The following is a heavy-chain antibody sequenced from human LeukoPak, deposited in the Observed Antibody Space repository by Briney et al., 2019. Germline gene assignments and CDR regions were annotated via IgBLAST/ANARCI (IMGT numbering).Heavy chain of an antibody. CDR1: GCSFTSYW. CDR2: IYPGDSDT. D-gene: IGHD3-22*01. Sequence: GESLKISCKGSGCSFTSYWIGWVRQMPGKGLEWMGIIYPGDSDTRYSPSFQGQVTISADKSISTAYLQWSSLKASDTAMYYCARVGANYYDSSGYYPFDIWGQGTMVTVSS. CDR3: ARVGANYYDSSGYYPFDI. J-gene: IGHJ3*02. V-gene: IGHV5-51*01.